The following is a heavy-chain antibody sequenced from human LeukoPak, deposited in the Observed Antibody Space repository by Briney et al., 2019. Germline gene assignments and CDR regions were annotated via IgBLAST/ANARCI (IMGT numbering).Heavy chain of an antibody. CDR1: GFTFSDYY. J-gene: IGHJ4*02. D-gene: IGHD2-2*01. Sequence: GGSPRLSCAASGFTFSDYYMSWIRQAPGKGLEWVSYISSSGSTIYYAGSVKGRFTISRDNAKNSLYLQMNSLRAEDTAVYYCAREGDIVVVPAAIDYWGQGTLVTVSS. CDR2: ISSSGSTI. CDR3: AREGDIVVVPAAIDY. V-gene: IGHV3-11*01.